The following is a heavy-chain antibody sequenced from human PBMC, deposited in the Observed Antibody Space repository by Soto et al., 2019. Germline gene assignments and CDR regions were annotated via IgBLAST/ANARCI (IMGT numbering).Heavy chain of an antibody. CDR3: ARRQSSSWYGL. J-gene: IGHJ4*02. D-gene: IGHD6-13*01. CDR2: IYYSGST. CDR1: GGSISSSSYY. V-gene: IGHV4-39*01. Sequence: SEILSLTCTVSGGSISSSSYYWGWIRQPPGKGLEWIGSIYYSGSTYYNPSLKSRVTISVDTSKNQFSLKLSSVTAADTAVYYCARRQSSSWYGLWGQGTLVNVSS.